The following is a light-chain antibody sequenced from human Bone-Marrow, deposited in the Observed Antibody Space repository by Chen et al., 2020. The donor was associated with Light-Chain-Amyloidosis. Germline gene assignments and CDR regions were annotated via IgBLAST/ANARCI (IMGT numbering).Light chain of an antibody. CDR1: SGSIATNY. CDR3: QSYQGSSQGV. V-gene: IGLV6-57*01. Sequence: NFMLTQPHSVSESPGKTVIISCTRSSGSIATNYVQWYQQRPGSSTTTVIYEDDQRPSGVPDRFSGSVDRSSNSASLTDSGLKTEDEADYDCQSYQGSSQGVFGGGTKLTVL. J-gene: IGLJ3*02. CDR2: EDD.